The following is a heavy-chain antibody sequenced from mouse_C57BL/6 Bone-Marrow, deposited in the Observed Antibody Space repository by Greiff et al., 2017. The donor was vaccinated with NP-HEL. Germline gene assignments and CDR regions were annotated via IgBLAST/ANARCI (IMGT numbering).Heavy chain of an antibody. CDR2: ISDGGSYT. V-gene: IGHV5-4*03. J-gene: IGHJ1*03. Sequence: EVKLVESGGGLVKPGGSLKLSCAASGFTFSSYAMSWVRQTPEKRLVWVATISDGGSYTYYPDNVKGRFTISRDNAKNNLYLQMSHLKSEDTAMYYCVRADGGSGTMITTSYWYFDVWGTGTTVTVSS. CDR3: VRADGGSGTMITTSYWYFDV. D-gene: IGHD2-4*01. CDR1: GFTFSSYA.